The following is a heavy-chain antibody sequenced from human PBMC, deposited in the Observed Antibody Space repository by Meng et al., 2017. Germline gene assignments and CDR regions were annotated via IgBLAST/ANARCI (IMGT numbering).Heavy chain of an antibody. CDR2: IIPIFGTA. CDR1: GGTFSSYA. Sequence: SVKVSCKASGGTFSSYAISWVLQAPGQGLEWMGGIIPIFGTANYAQKFQGRVTITADKSTSTAYMELSGLRSENTAVYYCASTGHYDSSGYLPDYWGQGTLVTVSS. J-gene: IGHJ4*02. D-gene: IGHD3-22*01. V-gene: IGHV1-69*06. CDR3: ASTGHYDSSGYLPDY.